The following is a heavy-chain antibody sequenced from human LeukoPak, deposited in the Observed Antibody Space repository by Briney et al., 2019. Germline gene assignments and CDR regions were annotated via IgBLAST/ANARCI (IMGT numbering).Heavy chain of an antibody. V-gene: IGHV4-61*01. D-gene: IGHD3-10*01. CDR3: ARARGITRWFDP. CDR2: IYYTGNT. J-gene: IGHJ5*02. Sequence: KPSETLSLTCNVSGGSVSSDSYYRSWIRQPPGKGLEWIGYIYYTGNTNCNPSLKSRVTISVDTSKKQFSLKLSSVTAADTAVYYCARARGITRWFDPWGQGTLVTVSS. CDR1: GGSVSSDSYY.